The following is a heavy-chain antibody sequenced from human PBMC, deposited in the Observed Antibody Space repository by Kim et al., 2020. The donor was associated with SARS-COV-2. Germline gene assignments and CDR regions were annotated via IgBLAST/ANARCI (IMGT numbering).Heavy chain of an antibody. CDR1: GGSVSSGPYF. D-gene: IGHD1-26*01. CDR3: ARDRRWESQLDF. CDR2: MYHSGST. V-gene: IGHV4-39*07. J-gene: IGHJ4*02. Sequence: SETLSLTCTVSGGSVSSGPYFWGWIRQPPGKGLEWIGSMYHSGSTYYSPSLKSRVTISVDTSKNQFSLKLTSVTAADTAVYYCARDRRWESQLDFWGQGTLVTVSS.